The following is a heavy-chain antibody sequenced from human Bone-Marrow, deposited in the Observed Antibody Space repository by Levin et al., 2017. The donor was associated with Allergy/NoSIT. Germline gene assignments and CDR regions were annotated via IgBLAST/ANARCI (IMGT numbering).Heavy chain of an antibody. CDR2: MSSSGHTT. J-gene: IGHJ6*02. CDR1: GFTFSDYY. D-gene: IGHD2-2*03. CDR3: ARIKGMDGYFYGLDV. Sequence: LSLTCAASGFTFSDYYMTWIRQAPGRGLEWVSYMSSSGHTTYYADSVKGRFTISRDNANNLLYLEMNSLRVEDTAIFYCARIKGMDGYFYGLDVWGQGTTVTVS. V-gene: IGHV3-11*01.